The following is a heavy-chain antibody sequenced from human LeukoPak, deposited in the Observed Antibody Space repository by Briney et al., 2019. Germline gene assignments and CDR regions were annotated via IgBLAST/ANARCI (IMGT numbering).Heavy chain of an antibody. D-gene: IGHD6-19*01. Sequence: GGSLRLSCAASGFTFNNYAMSWVRQTPGKGLEWVSAISGSGGSTYYADSVKGRFTISRDNSKNTLYLQMNSLRAEDTAVYYCARDLSRGGWPLNYYYYYGMDVWGQGTTVTVSS. CDR2: ISGSGGST. J-gene: IGHJ6*02. CDR1: GFTFNNYA. CDR3: ARDLSRGGWPLNYYYYYGMDV. V-gene: IGHV3-23*01.